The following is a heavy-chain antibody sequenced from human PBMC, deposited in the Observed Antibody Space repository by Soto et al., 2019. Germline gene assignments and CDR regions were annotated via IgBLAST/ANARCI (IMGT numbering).Heavy chain of an antibody. D-gene: IGHD3-22*01. CDR1: GFTVSSNS. CDR2: IYSGGST. CDR3: ARDWSKYYDPPDAFDI. Sequence: EVQLVESGGGLVQPGGSLRLSCAASGFTVSSNSMSWVRQAPGKGLEWVSVIYSGGSTYYADSVKGRFTISRDNSKTTLYLQMTGLRAEDTAVYYCARDWSKYYDPPDAFDIWGQGTMVTVSS. J-gene: IGHJ3*02. V-gene: IGHV3-66*01.